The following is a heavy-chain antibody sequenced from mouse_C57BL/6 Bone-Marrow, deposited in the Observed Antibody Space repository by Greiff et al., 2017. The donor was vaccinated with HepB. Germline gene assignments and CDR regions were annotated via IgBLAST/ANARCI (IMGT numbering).Heavy chain of an antibody. CDR3: ARSTNWDRFAY. CDR2: IYPRSGNT. CDR1: GYTFTSYG. V-gene: IGHV1-81*01. D-gene: IGHD4-1*02. Sequence: QVQLKQSGAELARPGASVKLSCKASGYTFTSYGISWVKQRTGQGLEWIGEIYPRSGNTYYNEKFKGKATLTADKSSSTAYRELRSLTSEDSAVYFCARSTNWDRFAYWGQGTLVTVSA. J-gene: IGHJ3*01.